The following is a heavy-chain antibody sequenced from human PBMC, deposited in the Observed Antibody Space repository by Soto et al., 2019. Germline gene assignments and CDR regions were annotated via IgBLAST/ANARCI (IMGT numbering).Heavy chain of an antibody. D-gene: IGHD3-16*01. Sequence: PGGSLRLSCAASGFTFSHYAMSWVRQAPGKGLQWVSTIFGSGAPTHYADSVKGRFGISRDNSNNMLFLEMNSLKDEDTAVYYCTGEASSWGFAFDLWGQGTRVTVSS. CDR2: IFGSGAPT. J-gene: IGHJ3*01. V-gene: IGHV3-23*01. CDR1: GFTFSHYA. CDR3: TGEASSWGFAFDL.